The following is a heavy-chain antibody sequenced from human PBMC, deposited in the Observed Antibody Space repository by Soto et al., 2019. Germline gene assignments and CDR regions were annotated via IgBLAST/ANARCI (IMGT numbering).Heavy chain of an antibody. CDR2: IYHSGST. Sequence: SETLSLTCAVSGGSISSSNWWGWVRQPPGKGLEWIREIYHSGSTNYNPSLKSRVTISVDKSKNQFSLKLSSVTAADTAVYYCASSYDYGDYAFQYWGQGTLVTVSS. D-gene: IGHD4-17*01. CDR1: GGSISSSNW. J-gene: IGHJ4*02. CDR3: ASSYDYGDYAFQY. V-gene: IGHV4-4*02.